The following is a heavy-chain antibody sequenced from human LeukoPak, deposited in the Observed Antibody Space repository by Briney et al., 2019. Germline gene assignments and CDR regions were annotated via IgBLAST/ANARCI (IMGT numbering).Heavy chain of an antibody. J-gene: IGHJ4*02. CDR3: ARGDYVWGSYLPTYYFDY. CDR2: INPNSGGT. D-gene: IGHD3-16*02. V-gene: IGHV1-2*02. CDR1: GYTFTGYY. Sequence: GASVKVSCKASGYTFTGYYMHWVRQAPGQGLEWMGWINPNSGGTNYAQKFQGRVTMTRDTSISTAYMELSRLRSDDTAVYYCARGDYVWGSYLPTYYFDYWGQGTLVTVFS.